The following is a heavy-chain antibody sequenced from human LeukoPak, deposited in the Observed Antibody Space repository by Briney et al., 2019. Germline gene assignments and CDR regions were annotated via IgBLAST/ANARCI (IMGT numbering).Heavy chain of an antibody. Sequence: GRSLRLSCAASGFTFSSYGMHWVRQAPGKGLEWVAVISYDGSNKYYADSVKGRFTISRDNSKNTLYLQMSSLRAEDTAVYYCAKSLSVGDLYYYYGMDVWGKGTTVTISS. V-gene: IGHV3-30*18. D-gene: IGHD3-16*01. CDR2: ISYDGSNK. J-gene: IGHJ6*04. CDR3: AKSLSVGDLYYYYGMDV. CDR1: GFTFSSYG.